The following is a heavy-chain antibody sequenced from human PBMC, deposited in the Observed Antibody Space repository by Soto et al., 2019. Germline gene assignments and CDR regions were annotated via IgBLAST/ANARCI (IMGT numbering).Heavy chain of an antibody. J-gene: IGHJ4*02. CDR1: GFTFSSYG. V-gene: IGHV3-30*18. Sequence: QVQLVESGGGVVQPGRSLRLSCAASGFTFSSYGMHWVRQAPGKGLEWVAVISYDGSNKYYADSVKGRFTISRDNSKNTLYLQMNSLRAEDTAVYYCANGHSGSYYGFYWGQGTLVTVSS. CDR2: ISYDGSNK. D-gene: IGHD1-26*01. CDR3: ANGHSGSYYGFY.